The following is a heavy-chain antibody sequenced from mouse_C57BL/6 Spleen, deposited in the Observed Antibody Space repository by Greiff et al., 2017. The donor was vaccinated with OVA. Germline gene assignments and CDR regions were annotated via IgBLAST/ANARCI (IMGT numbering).Heavy chain of an antibody. V-gene: IGHV1-52*01. CDR2: IAPSDSET. J-gene: IGHJ2*01. CDR1: GYTFTSYW. Sequence: VQLQQPGAELVRPGSSVKLSCKASGYTFTSYWMHWVKQRPIQGLEWIGNIAPSDSETHYNQKFKDKATLTVDKSSSTAYMQLSSLTSEDSAVDYCARWGDDYDEGSCFDDWGKGTTLTVSS. CDR3: ARWGDDYDEGSCFDD. D-gene: IGHD2-4*01.